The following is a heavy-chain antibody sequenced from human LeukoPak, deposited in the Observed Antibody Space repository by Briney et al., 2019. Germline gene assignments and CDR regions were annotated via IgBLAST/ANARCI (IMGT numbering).Heavy chain of an antibody. V-gene: IGHV3-30*02. J-gene: IGHJ4*02. D-gene: IGHD3-3*01. Sequence: GGSLRLSCAASGFNFSIYGMHWVRQAPGKGLEWVTFVRYDQSATVCADSVQGRSAISRDNSKNTVYLQMNSLRVEDTALYFCVKDQGECPGSRCYLRFLEYWGQGTLVIVSS. CDR1: GFNFSIYG. CDR2: VRYDQSAT. CDR3: VKDQGECPGSRCYLRFLEY.